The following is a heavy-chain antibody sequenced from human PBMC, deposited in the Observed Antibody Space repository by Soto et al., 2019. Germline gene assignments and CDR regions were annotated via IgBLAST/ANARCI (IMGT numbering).Heavy chain of an antibody. V-gene: IGHV3-74*01. CDR3: ARRGADFDI. CDR1: GFTFSNYW. J-gene: IGHJ3*02. D-gene: IGHD6-19*01. CDR2: INSDGSST. Sequence: EVQLVESGGGLGQPGGSLKLYCAASGFTFSNYWMHWVRQAPGKGLVWVSRINSDGSSTTYADYVKGQFTISRDNAQNTLYLKINSLRGEDTAVYYCARRGADFDIWGQGTMVNVSS.